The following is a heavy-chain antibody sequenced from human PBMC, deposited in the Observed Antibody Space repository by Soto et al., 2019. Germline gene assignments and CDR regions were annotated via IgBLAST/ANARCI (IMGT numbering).Heavy chain of an antibody. D-gene: IGHD6-19*01. CDR3: ARQSVSVLYGGYDCYVMDV. V-gene: IGHV5-51*01. CDR1: GYSFTSYW. CDR2: IYPGDSDT. J-gene: IGHJ6*02. Sequence: GESLKISCKGSGYSFTSYWLGWVRQMPRKGLEWMGIIYPGDSDTRYSPSFQGQVTISADKSISTAYLQWSSLKASDTAMYYCARQSVSVLYGGYDCYVMDVWGQGTTVTVSS.